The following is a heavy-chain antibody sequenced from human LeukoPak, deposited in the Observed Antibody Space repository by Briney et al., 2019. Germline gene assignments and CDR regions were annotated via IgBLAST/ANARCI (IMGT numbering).Heavy chain of an antibody. D-gene: IGHD4-17*01. V-gene: IGHV1-69*13. CDR3: ARASPYGDYVEDY. Sequence: GASVKVSCKASGGTFISYAISWVRQAPGQGLEWMGGIIPIFGTANYAQKFQGRVTMTSDESTSTAYMELSSLRSEDTAVYYCARASPYGDYVEDYWGQGTLVTVSS. CDR1: GGTFISYA. J-gene: IGHJ4*02. CDR2: IIPIFGTA.